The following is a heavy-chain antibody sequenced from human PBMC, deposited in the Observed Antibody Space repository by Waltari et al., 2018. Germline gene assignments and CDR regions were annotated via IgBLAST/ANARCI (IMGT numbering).Heavy chain of an antibody. D-gene: IGHD3-3*01. J-gene: IGHJ4*02. V-gene: IGHV4-34*01. CDR3: ARGLRLRRFDY. Sequence: QVQLQQWGAGLLKPSETLSLTCAVYGGSFSGYYWSWIRQPPGKGLEWIGEINHSGSTNYNPSLKSRVTISVDTSKNQFSLKLSSVTAADTAVYYCARGLRLRRFDYWGQGTLVTVSS. CDR2: INHSGST. CDR1: GGSFSGYY.